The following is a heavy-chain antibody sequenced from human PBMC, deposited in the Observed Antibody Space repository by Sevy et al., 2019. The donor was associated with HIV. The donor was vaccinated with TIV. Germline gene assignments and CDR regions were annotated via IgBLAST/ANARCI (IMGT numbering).Heavy chain of an antibody. CDR2: IYYNGHI. V-gene: IGHV4-59*08. D-gene: IGHD1-26*01. J-gene: IGHJ4*02. CDR3: AGENAWGRGYS. CDR1: GGSITSLY. Sequence: SDTLSLTCTVSGGSITSLYWNWIRQPPRKGLEWIANIYYNGHINYNPSLKSRVTLSLDTSKNQFSLRLSSVTAADTAMYYCAGENAWGRGYSWGQGTLVTVSS.